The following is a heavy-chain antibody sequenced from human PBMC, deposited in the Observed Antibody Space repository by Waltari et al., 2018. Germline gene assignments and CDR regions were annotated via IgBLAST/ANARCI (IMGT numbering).Heavy chain of an antibody. Sequence: QVQLQQWGAGLLQPSETLSLTCAVYGGSFSGYYWSWIRQPPGRGLAWIGEINHSGSTNISPTLKRRLTISVDTSKIQFSLKQRSVAAADTAVYYCARENDYDSSGYDLWGQGTLVTVSS. CDR1: GGSFSGYY. CDR3: ARENDYDSSGYDL. CDR2: INHSGST. V-gene: IGHV4-34*01. D-gene: IGHD3-22*01. J-gene: IGHJ5*02.